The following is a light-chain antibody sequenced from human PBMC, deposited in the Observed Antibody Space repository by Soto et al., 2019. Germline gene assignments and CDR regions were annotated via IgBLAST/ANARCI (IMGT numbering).Light chain of an antibody. Sequence: EIVMTQSPATLSVSPGERATLSCRASQSVSSNLAWYQQKPRQAPRLLIYGASTRATGIPARFSGSGSGTEFTLTISSLQSEDFSVYYCQQYNNWPPRTFGQGTKVEIK. CDR2: GAS. J-gene: IGKJ1*01. CDR3: QQYNNWPPRT. CDR1: QSVSSN. V-gene: IGKV3-15*01.